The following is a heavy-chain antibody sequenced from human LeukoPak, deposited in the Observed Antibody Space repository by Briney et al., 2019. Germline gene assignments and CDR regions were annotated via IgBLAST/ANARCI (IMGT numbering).Heavy chain of an antibody. CDR1: GGSISSSSYY. Sequence: SETLSLTCTVSGGSISSSSYYWVWIRQPPGKGLEWIGSIDYSRSTYYNPSLNSRVTISVDTSKNQFCMKLSSVLGADTGVYYCARVHCSGGSCYMPWFDTWGPGTLVTASS. D-gene: IGHD2-15*01. V-gene: IGHV4-39*07. CDR2: IDYSRST. J-gene: IGHJ5*02. CDR3: ARVHCSGGSCYMPWFDT.